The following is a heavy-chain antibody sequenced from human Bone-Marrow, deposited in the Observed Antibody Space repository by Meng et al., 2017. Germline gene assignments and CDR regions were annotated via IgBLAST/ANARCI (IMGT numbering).Heavy chain of an antibody. CDR3: ARGPTTMAHDFDY. CDR1: GGSFSDYY. CDR2: INHSGST. J-gene: IGHJ4*02. D-gene: IGHD4-11*01. Sequence: QGQLLTWGAGLLKPSETLSLTVVCPGGSFSDYYWSWIRQPPGKGLEWIGEINHSGSTNYNPSLESRATISVDTSQNNLSLKLSSVTAADSAVYYCARGPTTMAHDFDYWGQGTLVTVSS. V-gene: IGHV4-34*01.